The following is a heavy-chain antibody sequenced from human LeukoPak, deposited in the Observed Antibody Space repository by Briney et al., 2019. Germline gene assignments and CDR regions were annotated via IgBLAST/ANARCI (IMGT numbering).Heavy chain of an antibody. J-gene: IGHJ4*02. CDR1: GFTFSSYA. Sequence: PGGSLRLSCAASGFTFSSYAMHWVRQAPGKGLEYVSAISSNGGSTYYANSVKGRFTISRDNSKNTLYLQMGSLRAEDMAVYYCARGYSSSTYYFDYWGQGTLVTVSS. CDR2: ISSNGGST. CDR3: ARGYSSSTYYFDY. V-gene: IGHV3-64*01. D-gene: IGHD6-6*01.